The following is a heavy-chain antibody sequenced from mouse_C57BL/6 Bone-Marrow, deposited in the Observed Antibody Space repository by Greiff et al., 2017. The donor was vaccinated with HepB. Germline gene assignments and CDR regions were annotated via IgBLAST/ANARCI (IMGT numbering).Heavy chain of an antibody. D-gene: IGHD3-3*01. V-gene: IGHV1-54*01. CDR3: ARSEGPLPYAMDY. CDR1: GYAFTNYL. CDR2: INPGSGGT. Sequence: QVQLQQSGAELVRPGTSVKVSCKASGYAFTNYLIEWVKQRPGQGLEWIGVINPGSGGTNYNEKFKGKATLTADKSSSTAYMQLSSLTSEDSAVYFCARSEGPLPYAMDYWGQGTSVTVSS. J-gene: IGHJ4*01.